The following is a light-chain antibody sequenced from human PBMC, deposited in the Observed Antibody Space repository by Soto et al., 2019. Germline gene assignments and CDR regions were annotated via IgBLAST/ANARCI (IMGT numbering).Light chain of an antibody. Sequence: QSALTQPPSASGSPGQSVTISCTGTTSDIGTFNYVFWYQQHPGKAPKLMIYEVSKRPSGVPDRFSGSKSGNTDSLTVSGLQAEDEADYYCSSYAPTTNVLVGGGTQRTVL. CDR3: SSYAPTTNVL. CDR2: EVS. J-gene: IGLJ2*01. V-gene: IGLV2-8*01. CDR1: TSDIGTFNY.